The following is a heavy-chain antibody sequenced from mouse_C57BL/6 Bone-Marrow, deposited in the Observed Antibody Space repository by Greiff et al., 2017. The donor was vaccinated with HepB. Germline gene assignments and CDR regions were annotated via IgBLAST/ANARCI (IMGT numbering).Heavy chain of an antibody. D-gene: IGHD2-4*01. J-gene: IGHJ3*01. Sequence: VQLQQPGAELVRPGSSVKLSCKASGYTFTSYWMPWVKQRPIQGLEWIGNIDPSDSETHYNQKFKDKATLTVDKSSSTAYMQLSSLTSEDSAVYYCARYDYDDGGFAYWGQGTLVTVSA. CDR2: IDPSDSET. CDR3: ARYDYDDGGFAY. CDR1: GYTFTSYW. V-gene: IGHV1-52*01.